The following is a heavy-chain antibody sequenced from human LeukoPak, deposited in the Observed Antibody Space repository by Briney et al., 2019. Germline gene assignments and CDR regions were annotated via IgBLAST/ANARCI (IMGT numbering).Heavy chain of an antibody. CDR1: GYTFTSYG. D-gene: IGHD6-6*01. CDR3: AREFSGVSSSSADYYYDRDV. V-gene: IGHV1-18*01. Sequence: GASVKVSCKASGYTFTSYGISWVRQAPGQGLEWMGWISAYNGNTNYAQKLQGRVIMTTDTSTSTAYMELRSLRSDDTAVYYCAREFSGVSSSSADYYYDRDVWRKGTTVTVPS. CDR2: ISAYNGNT. J-gene: IGHJ6*03.